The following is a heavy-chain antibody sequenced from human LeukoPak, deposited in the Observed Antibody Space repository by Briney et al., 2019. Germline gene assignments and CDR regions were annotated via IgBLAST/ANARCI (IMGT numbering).Heavy chain of an antibody. V-gene: IGHV3-66*01. CDR1: GFTVSSNY. J-gene: IGHJ3*01. CDR3: ARDQIMFTFGGVIVRPHAFDV. CDR2: IYSGGST. Sequence: PGGSLRLSCAASGFTVSSNYMSWVRQAPGKGLEWVSVIYSGGSTYYADSVKGRFTISRDNGKRSLYLHMSSLRAEDTAVYYCARDQIMFTFGGVIVRPHAFDVWGQGTMVTVSS. D-gene: IGHD3-16*02.